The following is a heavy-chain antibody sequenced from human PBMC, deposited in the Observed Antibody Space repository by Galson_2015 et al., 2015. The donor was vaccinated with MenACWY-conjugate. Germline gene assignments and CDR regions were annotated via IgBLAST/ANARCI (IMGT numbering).Heavy chain of an antibody. CDR2: INAGNGNT. CDR1: GYTFTSYA. Sequence: SVKVSCKASGYTFTSYAMHWVRQAPGQRLEWMGWINAGNGNTKYSQKFQGRVTITRDMSTSTAYMELSSLRSEDTAVYYCAAVPLGGRFGSPAWGQGTLVTVSS. D-gene: IGHD3-10*01. V-gene: IGHV1-3*01. J-gene: IGHJ5*02. CDR3: AAVPLGGRFGSPA.